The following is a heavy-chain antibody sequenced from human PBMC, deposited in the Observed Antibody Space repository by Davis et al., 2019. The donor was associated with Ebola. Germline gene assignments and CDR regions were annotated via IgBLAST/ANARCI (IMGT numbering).Heavy chain of an antibody. J-gene: IGHJ3*02. V-gene: IGHV3-30*04. Sequence: GESLKISCAASGFTFSSYAMHWVRQAPGKGLEWVAVISYDGSNKYYADSVKGRFTISRDNSKNTLYLQMNSLRAEDTAVYYCAKDLLYSSSWYFLPPDAFDIWGQGTMVTVSS. CDR3: AKDLLYSSSWYFLPPDAFDI. CDR2: ISYDGSNK. D-gene: IGHD6-13*01. CDR1: GFTFSSYA.